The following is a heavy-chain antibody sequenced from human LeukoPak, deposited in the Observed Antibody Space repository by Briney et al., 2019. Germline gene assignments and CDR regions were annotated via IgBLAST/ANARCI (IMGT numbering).Heavy chain of an antibody. V-gene: IGHV3-21*01. CDR2: ISSSSSYI. CDR1: GFTFSSYS. J-gene: IGHJ4*02. D-gene: IGHD5-24*01. CDR3: ARDRRDGYTFDY. Sequence: PGGSLRLSCAASGFTFSSYSMNWVRQAPGKGLEWVSSISSSSSYIYYADSVKGRFTISRDNAKNSLYLQMNSLRAEDTAVYYCARDRRDGYTFDYWGQGTLVTVSS.